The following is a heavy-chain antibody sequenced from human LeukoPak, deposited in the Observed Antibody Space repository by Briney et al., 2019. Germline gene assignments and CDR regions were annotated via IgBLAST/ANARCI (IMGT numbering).Heavy chain of an antibody. Sequence: GGSLRLSCAASGFTFSSYSMNWVRQAPGKGLEWVSSISSSSSYIYYADSVKGRFTISRDNAKNSLYLQMNSLRAEDTALYYCAKGRSGSGLFDAFDIWGQGTMVTVSS. CDR2: ISSSSSYI. CDR3: AKGRSGSGLFDAFDI. CDR1: GFTFSSYS. J-gene: IGHJ3*02. V-gene: IGHV3-21*01. D-gene: IGHD3-10*01.